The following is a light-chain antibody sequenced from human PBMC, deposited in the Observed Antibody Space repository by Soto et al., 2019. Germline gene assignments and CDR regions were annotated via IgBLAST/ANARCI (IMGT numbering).Light chain of an antibody. CDR1: QGISSA. Sequence: AIQLTQSPSSLSASVGDRVTITCRASQGISSALAWYQQKPGKAPKLLIYDASSLESGGPSRFSGSGSGTDFTLTISSLQPEDFATYYCQQFNSYEEITFGQGTRLEIK. CDR3: QQFNSYEEIT. J-gene: IGKJ5*01. V-gene: IGKV1-13*02. CDR2: DAS.